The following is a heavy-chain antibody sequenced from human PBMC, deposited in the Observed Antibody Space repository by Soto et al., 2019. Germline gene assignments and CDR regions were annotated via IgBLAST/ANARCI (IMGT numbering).Heavy chain of an antibody. J-gene: IGHJ4*02. V-gene: IGHV3-49*02. Sequence: GGALRLSCTGSGFTFGKYPLSWFRQAPGKGLEWVSFIRSKSYGATTEYAASVKGRFTISKDDSKRVVYLQMDSLQIEDTAVYYCTRGRRPITAAAYYYSDYWGQGTLVTVSS. D-gene: IGHD6-13*01. CDR1: GFTFGKYP. CDR3: TRGRRPITAAAYYYSDY. CDR2: IRSKSYGATT.